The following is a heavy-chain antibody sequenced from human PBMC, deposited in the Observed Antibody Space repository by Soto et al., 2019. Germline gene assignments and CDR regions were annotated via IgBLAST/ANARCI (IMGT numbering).Heavy chain of an antibody. CDR2: INSDGSTT. D-gene: IGHD5-12*01. CDR1: GFTLSSYW. Sequence: EVQLVESGGGLVQPGGSLRLSCAASGFTLSSYWMHWVRQAAGKGLVWVSRINSDGSTTTYADSVKGRFTISRDIAKNTLYLQMNSLRAEDTAVYYCARVSVGGYDFSYWGQGTLVTVSS. CDR3: ARVSVGGYDFSY. J-gene: IGHJ4*02. V-gene: IGHV3-74*01.